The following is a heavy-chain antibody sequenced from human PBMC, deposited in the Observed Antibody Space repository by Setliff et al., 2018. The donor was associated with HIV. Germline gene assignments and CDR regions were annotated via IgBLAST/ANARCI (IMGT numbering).Heavy chain of an antibody. V-gene: IGHV1-69*05. J-gene: IGHJ4*02. CDR3: ARNGPHGSGWYNYFDF. CDR2: TTPLLGTT. D-gene: IGHD6-19*01. CDR1: GNTFSSYG. Sequence: SVKVSCKASGNTFSSYGITWVRQAPGQGLEWMGGTTPLLGTTNYAQKFQGRVTITTDEPTNTVYMDVSSLRSEDTAVYYCARNGPHGSGWYNYFDFWGQGTLVTVSS.